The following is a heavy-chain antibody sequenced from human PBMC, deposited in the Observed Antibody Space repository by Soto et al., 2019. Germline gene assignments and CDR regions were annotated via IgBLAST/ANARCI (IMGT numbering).Heavy chain of an antibody. CDR1: GDRVSSNRAA. CDR2: TYYRSKWYN. D-gene: IGHD3-3*01. Sequence: SQTLSLTCAISGDRVSSNRAAWNWIRQSPSRGLEWLGRTYYRSKWYNDYAVSVKSRMTINPDTSKNQFSLQLNSVTPEDTAVYYCARAGDYDSWSGYTSQYYYYGMDVWGQGTTFTVS. J-gene: IGHJ6*02. CDR3: ARAGDYDSWSGYTSQYYYYGMDV. V-gene: IGHV6-1*01.